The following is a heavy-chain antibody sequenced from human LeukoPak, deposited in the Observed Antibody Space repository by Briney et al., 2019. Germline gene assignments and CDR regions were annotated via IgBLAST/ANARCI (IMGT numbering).Heavy chain of an antibody. CDR1: GYRFTNYY. J-gene: IGHJ4*02. D-gene: IGHD3-10*01. CDR3: ASYYYGSGSYHRFDY. Sequence: ASVKVSCKASGYRFTNYYIHWVRQAPGQGLEWMGWINPNSGGTNYAQKFQGRVTMTRDTSISTAYMELSRLRSDDTAVYYCASYYYGSGSYHRFDYWGQGTLVTVSS. CDR2: INPNSGGT. V-gene: IGHV1-2*02.